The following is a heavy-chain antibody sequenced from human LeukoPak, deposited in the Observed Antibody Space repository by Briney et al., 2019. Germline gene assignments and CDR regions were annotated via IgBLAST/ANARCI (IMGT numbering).Heavy chain of an antibody. CDR3: ARVRTIFGVVILAY. Sequence: ASVKVSCTASGYTFTSYDINWVRQATGRGLEWMGWMNPNSGNTGYAQKFQGRVTITRNTSISTAYMELSSLRSEDTAVYYCARVRTIFGVVILAYWGQGTLVTVSS. J-gene: IGHJ4*02. CDR2: MNPNSGNT. CDR1: GYTFTSYD. V-gene: IGHV1-8*03. D-gene: IGHD3-3*01.